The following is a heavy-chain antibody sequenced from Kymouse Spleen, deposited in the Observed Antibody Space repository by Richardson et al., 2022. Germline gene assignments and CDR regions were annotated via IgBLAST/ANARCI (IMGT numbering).Heavy chain of an antibody. V-gene: IGHV3-13*01. CDR1: GFTFSSYD. CDR2: IGTAGDT. Sequence: EVQLVESGGGLVQPGGSLRLSCAASGFTFSSYDMHWVRQATGKGLEWVSAIGTAGDTYYPGSVKGRFTISRENAKNSLYLQMNSLRAGDTAVYYCARYNWNWDYYGMDVWGQGTTVTVSS. J-gene: IGHJ6*02. D-gene: IGHD1-7*01. CDR3: ARYNWNWDYYGMDV.